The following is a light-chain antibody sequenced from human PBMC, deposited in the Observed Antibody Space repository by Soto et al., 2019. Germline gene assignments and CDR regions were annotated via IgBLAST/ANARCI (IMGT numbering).Light chain of an antibody. CDR2: DVT. CDR3: SSHAAGSTLI. J-gene: IGLJ2*01. Sequence: QSALTQPASVSGAPGQSTTISCTGTSSDVGGYNEVSWYQQRPGKAPKLMIYDVTNRPSGVSNRFSGSKSGNTASLTISGLQAEDEAYYYCSSHAAGSTLIFGGGTKVTVL. V-gene: IGLV2-14*03. CDR1: SSDVGGYNE.